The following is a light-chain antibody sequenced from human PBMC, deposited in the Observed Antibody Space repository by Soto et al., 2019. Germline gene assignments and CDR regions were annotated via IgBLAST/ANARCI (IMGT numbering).Light chain of an antibody. Sequence: EIVLTQSPAPPSLSPGERAPLSCRASQSVSSYLAWYQQKPGQAPRLLIYDASNRATGIPARFSGSGSGTDFTLTISSLEPEDFAVYYCQQRSNWPRTFGQGTKVDIK. CDR1: QSVSSY. V-gene: IGKV3-11*01. J-gene: IGKJ1*01. CDR3: QQRSNWPRT. CDR2: DAS.